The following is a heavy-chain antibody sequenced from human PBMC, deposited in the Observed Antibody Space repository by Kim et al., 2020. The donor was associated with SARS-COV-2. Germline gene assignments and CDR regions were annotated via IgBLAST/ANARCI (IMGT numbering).Heavy chain of an antibody. CDR1: GGSISSYY. CDR3: AREGADYDILTGYYGMDV. Sequence: SETLSLTCTVSGGSISSYYWSWIRQPPGKGLEWIGYIYYSGSTNYNPSLKSRVTISVDTSKNQFSLKLSSVTAADTAVYYCAREGADYDILTGYYGMDVWGQGTTVTVSS. V-gene: IGHV4-59*13. D-gene: IGHD3-9*01. CDR2: IYYSGST. J-gene: IGHJ6*02.